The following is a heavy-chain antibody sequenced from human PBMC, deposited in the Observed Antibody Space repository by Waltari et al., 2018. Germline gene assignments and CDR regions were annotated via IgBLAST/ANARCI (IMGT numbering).Heavy chain of an antibody. CDR1: GGSIRSSSYY. V-gene: IGHV4-39*07. D-gene: IGHD2-15*01. CDR3: ATIAFDLGYCSGGSCYPGAFDI. CDR2: IYFSGST. J-gene: IGHJ3*02. Sequence: QLQLQESGPGLVKPSETLSLTCTVSGGSIRSSSYYWGWIRQPPGKGLAWIGSIYFSGSTYYNPSLKSRVTISVDTSKNQFSLKLSSVTAADTAVYYCATIAFDLGYCSGGSCYPGAFDIWGQGTMVTVSS.